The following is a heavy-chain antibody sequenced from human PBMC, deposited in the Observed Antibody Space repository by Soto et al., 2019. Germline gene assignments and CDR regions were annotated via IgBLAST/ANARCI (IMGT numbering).Heavy chain of an antibody. D-gene: IGHD3-10*01. V-gene: IGHV4-61*01. Sequence: SELLSLTCTVSGGSVSSGSYYWSWIRQPPGKGLEWIGYIYYSGSTNYNPSLKSRVTISVDTSKNQFSLKLNSMTAADTAVYYCARHNYGSGSTYFDYWGQGTLVTVSS. CDR2: IYYSGST. CDR3: ARHNYGSGSTYFDY. J-gene: IGHJ4*02. CDR1: GGSVSSGSYY.